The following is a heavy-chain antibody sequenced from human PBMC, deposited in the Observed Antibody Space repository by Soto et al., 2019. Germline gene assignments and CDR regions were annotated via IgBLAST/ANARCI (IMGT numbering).Heavy chain of an antibody. CDR3: ARDLTMVRGVRHYYYGMDV. V-gene: IGHV3-48*02. Sequence: GGSLRLSCAASGFTFSSYAMSWVRQAPGKGLEWVSYISSSSSTIYYADSVKGRFTISRDNAKNSLYLQMNSLRDEDTAVYYCARDLTMVRGVRHYYYGMDVWGQGTTVNVSS. D-gene: IGHD3-10*01. CDR2: ISSSSSTI. CDR1: GFTFSSYA. J-gene: IGHJ6*02.